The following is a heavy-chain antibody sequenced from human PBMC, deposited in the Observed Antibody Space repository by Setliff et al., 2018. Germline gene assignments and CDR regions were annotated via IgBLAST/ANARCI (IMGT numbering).Heavy chain of an antibody. CDR1: GGSISSGGYY. J-gene: IGHJ4*02. Sequence: SETLSLTCTVSGGSISSGGYYWSWIRQHPGKGLEWIGYICYSGSTYYNPSLKSRVTISVDTSKKQFSLKLFSVTAADTAVYYCAHSTTFDLHHDYWGQGALVTVSS. V-gene: IGHV4-31*03. CDR3: AHSTTFDLHHDY. CDR2: ICYSGST. D-gene: IGHD3-9*01.